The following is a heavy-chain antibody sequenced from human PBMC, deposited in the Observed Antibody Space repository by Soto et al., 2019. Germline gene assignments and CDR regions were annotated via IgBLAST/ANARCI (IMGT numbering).Heavy chain of an antibody. D-gene: IGHD3-10*01. Sequence: QVQLVQSGAEVKKPGSSVKVSCKASGGTFSSYAISWVRQAPGQGLEWMGGIIPIFGTANYAQKFQGRVTITADESTSTAYMKLSSLRSEDTAVYYCARDRPTYYYGSGASHNWFDPWGQGTLVTVSS. CDR3: ARDRPTYYYGSGASHNWFDP. J-gene: IGHJ5*02. CDR2: IIPIFGTA. V-gene: IGHV1-69*01. CDR1: GGTFSSYA.